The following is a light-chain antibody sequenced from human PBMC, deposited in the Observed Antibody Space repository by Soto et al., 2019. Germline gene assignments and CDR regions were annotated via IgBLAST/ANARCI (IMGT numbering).Light chain of an antibody. J-gene: IGKJ1*01. CDR3: QQYNNWPWA. Sequence: EIMMTQSPGTLSVSPGERATLSCRASRSVSSNLAWYQQIPGQAPRLLIYDASTRATGVPARFSGVGSGTEYTLTISILQSEHFAIYYCQQYNNWPWAFGQGTKVDIK. V-gene: IGKV3-15*01. CDR1: RSVSSN. CDR2: DAS.